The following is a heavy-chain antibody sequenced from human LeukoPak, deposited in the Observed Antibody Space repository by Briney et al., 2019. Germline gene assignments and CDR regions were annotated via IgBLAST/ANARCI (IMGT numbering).Heavy chain of an antibody. CDR3: ARNVFVDTATAFDI. D-gene: IGHD5-18*01. Sequence: ASVKVSCKASGYTFTGYYMHWVQQAPGQGLEWMGWINPNSGGTNYAQKFQGRVTMTRDTSISTAYMELSSLRSEDTAVYYCARNVFVDTATAFDIWGQGTMVTVSS. CDR1: GYTFTGYY. V-gene: IGHV1-2*02. CDR2: INPNSGGT. J-gene: IGHJ3*02.